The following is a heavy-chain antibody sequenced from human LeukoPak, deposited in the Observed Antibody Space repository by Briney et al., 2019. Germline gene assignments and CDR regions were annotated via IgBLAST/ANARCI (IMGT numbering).Heavy chain of an antibody. V-gene: IGHV3-7*04. CDR3: ARDWDGSGTSLDY. Sequence: GGSLRLSCAASGFTFSSCWMSWVRQAPGQGLEGVVNIKPDGSETYYVDSVKGRFTISRDNAKNSLYLQMNSLRAEDTAVYYCARDWDGSGTSLDYWGQGTLVTVSS. CDR1: GFTFSSCW. D-gene: IGHD3-10*01. CDR2: IKPDGSET. J-gene: IGHJ4*02.